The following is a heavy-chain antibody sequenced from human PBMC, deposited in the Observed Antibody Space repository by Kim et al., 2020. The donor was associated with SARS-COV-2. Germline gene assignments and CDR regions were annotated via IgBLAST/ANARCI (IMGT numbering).Heavy chain of an antibody. J-gene: IGHJ2*01. CDR2: ISYDGSNT. CDR1: GFTFSSYA. Sequence: GGSLRLSCAASGFTFSSYAMHWVRQAPGKGLEWVAVISYDGSNTYYADSVKGRFTISRDNSKNTLYLQMNSLRAEDTAVYYCAREESIAAYFDLWGRGTLVTVSS. CDR3: AREESIAAYFDL. D-gene: IGHD6-6*01. V-gene: IGHV3-30-3*01.